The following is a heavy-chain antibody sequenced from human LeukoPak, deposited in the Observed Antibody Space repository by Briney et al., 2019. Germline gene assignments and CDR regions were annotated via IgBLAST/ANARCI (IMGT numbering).Heavy chain of an antibody. J-gene: IGHJ4*02. V-gene: IGHV3-23*01. CDR2: ISESGGST. Sequence: GGSLRLSCVVSGFTFSTSAMSWVRQAPGKGLECVSGISESGGSTYYADSVKGRFTSSRDNSKNTLYLQMNNLRAEDTAAYYCAKGSFWGQGTLVTVSS. CDR3: AKGSF. D-gene: IGHD3-10*01. CDR1: GFTFSTSA.